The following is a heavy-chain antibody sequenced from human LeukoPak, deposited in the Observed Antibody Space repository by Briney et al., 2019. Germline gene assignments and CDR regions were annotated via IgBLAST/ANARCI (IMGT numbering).Heavy chain of an antibody. CDR1: GGSISSSNW. V-gene: IGHV4-4*02. CDR2: IYHSGST. Sequence: SETLSLTCAVSGGSISSSNWWSWVRQPPGKGLEWIGEIYHSGSTNYNPSLKSRVTISVDESKNQFSLKLSSVTAADTAVYYCARYPELLNAFDIWGQGTMVTVSS. D-gene: IGHD1-26*01. J-gene: IGHJ3*02. CDR3: ARYPELLNAFDI.